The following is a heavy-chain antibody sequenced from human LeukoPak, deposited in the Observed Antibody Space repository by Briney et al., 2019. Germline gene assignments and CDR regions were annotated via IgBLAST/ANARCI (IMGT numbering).Heavy chain of an antibody. J-gene: IGHJ2*01. D-gene: IGHD2-2*02. Sequence: GGSLRLSCAASGFTLSTYSMNWVRQAPGKGLEWVSSISSSSSYMYYADSVKGRFTISRDNAKNSLYLQMNSLRAEDTAVYYCARGYCSSTSCYTWYWYFDLCGRGTLVTVSS. CDR3: ARGYCSSTSCYTWYWYFDL. V-gene: IGHV3-21*01. CDR2: ISSSSSYM. CDR1: GFTLSTYS.